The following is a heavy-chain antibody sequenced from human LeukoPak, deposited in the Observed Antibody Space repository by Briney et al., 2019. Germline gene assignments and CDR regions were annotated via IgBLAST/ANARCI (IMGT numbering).Heavy chain of an antibody. CDR1: GGTFSSYA. J-gene: IGHJ4*02. Sequence: ASVKVSGKASGGTFSSYAISCVRQAPGQGLEWMGGIIPIFGTANYAQKFQGRVTITADKSTSTAYMELSSLRSEDTAVYYCARATGYTLDYWGQGTLVTVSS. D-gene: IGHD6-13*01. V-gene: IGHV1-69*06. CDR2: IIPIFGTA. CDR3: ARATGYTLDY.